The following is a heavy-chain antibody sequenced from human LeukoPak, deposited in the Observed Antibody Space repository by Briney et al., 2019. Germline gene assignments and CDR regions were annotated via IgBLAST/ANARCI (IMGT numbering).Heavy chain of an antibody. J-gene: IGHJ4*02. CDR3: AREKYYDSSGYYADY. CDR2: INHSGST. Sequence: PSETLSLTCAVYGGSFSGYYWSWIRQPPGKGLEWIGEINHSGSTNYNPSLKSRVTISVDTSKNQFSLKLSSVTAADTAVYYCAREKYYDSSGYYADYWGQGTLVTVSS. V-gene: IGHV4-34*01. CDR1: GGSFSGYY. D-gene: IGHD3-22*01.